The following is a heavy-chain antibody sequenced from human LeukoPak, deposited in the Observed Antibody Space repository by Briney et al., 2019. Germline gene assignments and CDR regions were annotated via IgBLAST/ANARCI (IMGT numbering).Heavy chain of an antibody. V-gene: IGHV6-1*01. CDR1: GDSVSSNRAA. D-gene: IGHD3-22*01. CDR2: TYYRSKWYN. Sequence: SQTLSLTCAISGDSVSSNRAAWTWIRQSPSRGLEWLGRTYYRSKWYNDYAVSVKSRITINPDTSKNQFSLQLNSVTPEDTAMYYCTRAYYYDNSGSLNWFDPWGQGTLVTVSS. J-gene: IGHJ5*02. CDR3: TRAYYYDNSGSLNWFDP.